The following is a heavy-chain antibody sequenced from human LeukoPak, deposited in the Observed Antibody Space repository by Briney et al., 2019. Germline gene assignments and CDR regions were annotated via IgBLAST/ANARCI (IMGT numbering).Heavy chain of an antibody. CDR2: ISAYNGNT. CDR1: GYTFTSYG. CDR3: AGVHFWLEVTKNIVVVPAAGKLDY. V-gene: IGHV1-18*01. Sequence: ASVKVSCKASGYTFTSYGISWVRQAPGQGLEWMGWISAYNGNTNYAQKLQGRVTMTTDTSTSTAYMELRSLRSDDTAVYYCAGVHFWLEVTKNIVVVPAAGKLDYWGQGTLVTVSS. D-gene: IGHD2-2*01. J-gene: IGHJ4*02.